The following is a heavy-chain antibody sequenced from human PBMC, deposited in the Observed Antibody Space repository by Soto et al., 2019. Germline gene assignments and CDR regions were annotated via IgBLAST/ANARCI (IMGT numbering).Heavy chain of an antibody. CDR3: ARGRYYYGSGSAASDYYYYYMDV. J-gene: IGHJ6*03. V-gene: IGHV4-59*01. D-gene: IGHD3-10*01. Sequence: PSETLSLTCTVSGGSISSYYWSWIRQPPGKGLVWNGYIYYSGSTNYKPSLKNRINISVDTSKIHFSLKLSFVTAADTAVFYFARGRYYYGSGSAASDYYYYYMDVWGKGTTVTVSS. CDR2: IYYSGST. CDR1: GGSISSYY.